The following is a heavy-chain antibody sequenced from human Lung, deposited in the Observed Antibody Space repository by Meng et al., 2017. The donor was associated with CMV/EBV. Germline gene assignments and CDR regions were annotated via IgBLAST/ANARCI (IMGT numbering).Heavy chain of an antibody. V-gene: IGHV4-34*01. CDR3: ARGRYDFWSGYYRGYFDY. CDR2: INHSGST. Sequence: SETLSLXCAVYGGSFSGYYWSWIRQPPGKGLEWIGEINHSGSTNYNPSLKSRVTISVDTSKNQFSLKLSSVTAADTAVYYCARGRYDFWSGYYRGYFDYWGQGXLVXVSS. CDR1: GGSFSGYY. D-gene: IGHD3-3*01. J-gene: IGHJ4*02.